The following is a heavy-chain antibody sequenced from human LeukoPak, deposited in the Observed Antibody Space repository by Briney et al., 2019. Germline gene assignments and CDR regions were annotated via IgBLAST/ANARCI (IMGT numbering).Heavy chain of an antibody. D-gene: IGHD3-22*01. J-gene: IGHJ4*02. Sequence: GGSLRLSCAASGFTFSSYAMHWVRQAPGKGLEWVAVISYDGSNKYYADSVKGRFTISRDNSKNTLYLQMNSLRAEDTAVYYCARDARTYDSLDYWGQGTLVTVSS. V-gene: IGHV3-30*04. CDR2: ISYDGSNK. CDR1: GFTFSSYA. CDR3: ARDARTYDSLDY.